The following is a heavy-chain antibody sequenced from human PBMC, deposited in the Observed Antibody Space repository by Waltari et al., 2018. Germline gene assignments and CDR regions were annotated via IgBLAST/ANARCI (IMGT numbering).Heavy chain of an antibody. CDR3: AGGSTSDYYYDVGMDV. CDR2: ILPCFGTS. CDR1: GGTVSSYA. Sequence: QVQLVQSGAGVQKPGSSVKVSCKASGGTVSSYAISWVRQAPGQGLEWMGGILPCFGTSNSALKFQAVVTITADESTSTAYMALSSLRSEDTAVYYWAGGSTSDYYYDVGMDVWGQGTTVTVSS. D-gene: IGHD2-2*01. J-gene: IGHJ6*02. V-gene: IGHV1-69*01.